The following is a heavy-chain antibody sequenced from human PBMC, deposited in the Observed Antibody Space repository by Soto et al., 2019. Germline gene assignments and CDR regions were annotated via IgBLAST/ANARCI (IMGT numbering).Heavy chain of an antibody. D-gene: IGHD3-3*01. Sequence: EPLSLTCAVYGGSFSGYYWSWIRQPPGKGLEWIGEINHSGSTNYNPSLKSRVTISVDTSKNQFSLKLSSVTAADTAAYYCARRLYDFWSGYGMDVWGQGTTVTVSS. J-gene: IGHJ6*02. CDR3: ARRLYDFWSGYGMDV. CDR1: GGSFSGYY. V-gene: IGHV4-34*01. CDR2: INHSGST.